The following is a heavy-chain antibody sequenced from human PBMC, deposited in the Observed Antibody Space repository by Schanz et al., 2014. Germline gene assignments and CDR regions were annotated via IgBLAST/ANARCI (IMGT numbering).Heavy chain of an antibody. V-gene: IGHV3-33*06. CDR3: AKYRGYYRVSGSYRELEY. Sequence: QVQLVESGGGVVQPGRSLRLSCAASGFTFSSYGMHWVRQAPGKGLEWVAVIWYDGSNKYYADSVKGRFTISRDNSKSTLYLQMNSLRPEDTAVYYCAKYRGYYRVSGSYRELEYWGQGTLVTVSS. D-gene: IGHD3-10*01. CDR1: GFTFSSYG. J-gene: IGHJ4*02. CDR2: IWYDGSNK.